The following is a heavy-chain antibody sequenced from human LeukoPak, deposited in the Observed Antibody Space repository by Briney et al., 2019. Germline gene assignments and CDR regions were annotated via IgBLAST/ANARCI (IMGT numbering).Heavy chain of an antibody. CDR2: IYYSGST. V-gene: IGHV4-59*01. CDR1: GGSISSYY. Sequence: SETLSLTCTVSGGSISSYYWSWIRQPPGKGLEWIGYIYYSGSTNYNPSLKRRVTISVDTSKNQFSLKLSSVTAADTAVYYCARAPADGGDYFDYWGQGTLVTVSS. CDR3: ARAPADGGDYFDY. J-gene: IGHJ4*02. D-gene: IGHD3-16*01.